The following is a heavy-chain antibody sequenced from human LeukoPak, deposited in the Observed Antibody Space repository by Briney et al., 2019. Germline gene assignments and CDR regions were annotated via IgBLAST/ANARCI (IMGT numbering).Heavy chain of an antibody. D-gene: IGHD6-19*01. J-gene: IGHJ3*02. Sequence: GSLRLSCAASGFTFSSYWMNWVRQAPGKGLEWVANIKQDGSEKYYVDSVKGRFTISRDNAKNSLYPQMNSLRVDDTAVYYCARALQWLATDAFDIWSQGTMVTVSS. CDR2: IKQDGSEK. V-gene: IGHV3-7*01. CDR3: ARALQWLATDAFDI. CDR1: GFTFSSYW.